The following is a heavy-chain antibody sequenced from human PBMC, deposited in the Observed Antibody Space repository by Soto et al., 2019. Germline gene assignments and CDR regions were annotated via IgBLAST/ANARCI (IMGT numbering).Heavy chain of an antibody. Sequence: QVQLVESGGGVVQPGRSLRFSCAASGFTFSSYGMHWVRQAPGKGLEWVAVISYDGSNKYYADSVKGRFTISRDNSKNTLYLQMNSLRAEDTAVYYCANSGWYERSYYGMDVWGQGTTVTVSS. CDR3: ANSGWYERSYYGMDV. D-gene: IGHD6-19*01. J-gene: IGHJ6*02. V-gene: IGHV3-30*18. CDR1: GFTFSSYG. CDR2: ISYDGSNK.